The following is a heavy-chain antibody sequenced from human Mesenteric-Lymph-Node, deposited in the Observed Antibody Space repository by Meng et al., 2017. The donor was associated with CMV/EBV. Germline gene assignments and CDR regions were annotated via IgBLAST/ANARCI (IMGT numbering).Heavy chain of an antibody. J-gene: IGHJ4*02. D-gene: IGHD1-7*01. V-gene: IGHV1-2*02. Sequence: ASVKVSCKASGYTFTGYYMHWVRQAPGQGLEWMGWINPNTGCTNSAQKFQGRVTMTRDTSISTAYMELSSLRSDDTAVYYCARDQSPDNWNYAYYFDYWGQGTLVTVS. CDR1: GYTFTGYY. CDR2: INPNTGCT. CDR3: ARDQSPDNWNYAYYFDY.